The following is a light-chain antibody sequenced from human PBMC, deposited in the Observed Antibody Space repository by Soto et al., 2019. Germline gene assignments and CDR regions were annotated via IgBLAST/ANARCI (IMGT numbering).Light chain of an antibody. Sequence: IVSTQSPGPLSLSPGERATLSCSASQSVSSSYLAWYQQKPGQAPRLLIYGASSRATGIPDRFSGSGSGTDFTLTISRLEPEDFAVYYCQQYGSSPSITFGQGTRLEIK. J-gene: IGKJ5*01. CDR3: QQYGSSPSIT. CDR1: QSVSSSY. V-gene: IGKV3-20*01. CDR2: GAS.